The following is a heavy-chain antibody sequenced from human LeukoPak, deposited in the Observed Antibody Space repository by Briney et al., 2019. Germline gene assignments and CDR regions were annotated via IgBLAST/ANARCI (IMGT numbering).Heavy chain of an antibody. J-gene: IGHJ4*02. CDR3: AHYNPDSGSHDY. CDR2: IKQDGGEK. V-gene: IGHV3-7*01. Sequence: PGGSLRLSCAASRFTFSSYWMSWVRQAPGKGLEGVANIKQDGGEKKYVDSVNGRFTISRDNAQKSVYLEMNSLRAEDTAVYYCAHYNPDSGSHDYWGQGTLVTVSS. D-gene: IGHD3-10*01. CDR1: RFTFSSYW.